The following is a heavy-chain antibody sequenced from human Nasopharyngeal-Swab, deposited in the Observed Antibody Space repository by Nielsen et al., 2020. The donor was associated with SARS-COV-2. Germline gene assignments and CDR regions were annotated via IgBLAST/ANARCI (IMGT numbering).Heavy chain of an antibody. Sequence: ASVKVSCKTSGYTFASFDINWVRQATGRGLEWVVWMNLDSGDTHYAQEFQGKVTLTRNTSRNTAYMELSSLRSQDTAVYYCARGPRPKRHLDYWGQGTLVTVSS. CDR2: MNLDSGDT. V-gene: IGHV1-8*01. CDR3: ARGPRPKRHLDY. J-gene: IGHJ4*02. CDR1: GYTFASFD. D-gene: IGHD1-1*01.